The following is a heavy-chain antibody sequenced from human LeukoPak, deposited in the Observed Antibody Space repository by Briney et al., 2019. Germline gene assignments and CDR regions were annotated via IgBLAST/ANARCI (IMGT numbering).Heavy chain of an antibody. D-gene: IGHD5-24*01. V-gene: IGHV3-7*01. Sequence: GESLRLSCAASGFTFKKYWMNWVRQVPGKGLECLANIKEDGSETYYADSVKGRFTISRDNPKNILFLQINSLRVEDTAVYYCARETPRRGETRDGYRWGQGTLVTVSS. CDR3: ARETPRRGETRDGYR. J-gene: IGHJ4*02. CDR2: IKEDGSET. CDR1: GFTFKKYW.